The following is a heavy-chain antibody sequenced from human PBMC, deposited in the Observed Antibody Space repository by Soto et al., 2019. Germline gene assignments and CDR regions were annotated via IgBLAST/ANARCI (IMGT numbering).Heavy chain of an antibody. Sequence: PGGSLRLSCAASGLSLRPYTVTWVRQAPGKGLEWVSSIDDRGIYMHYADSVKGRFTVSRDNAANLVYLQMVSLRVEDTAVYYCAIEEVDYANMFCYTCLDVWGQVTTVTVSS. D-gene: IGHD4-17*01. CDR1: GLSLRPYT. CDR2: IDDRGIYM. CDR3: AIEEVDYANMFCYTCLDV. V-gene: IGHV3-21*01. J-gene: IGHJ6*02.